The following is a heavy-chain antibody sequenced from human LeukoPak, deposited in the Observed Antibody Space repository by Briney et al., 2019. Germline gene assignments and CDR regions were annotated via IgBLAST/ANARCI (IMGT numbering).Heavy chain of an antibody. J-gene: IGHJ6*02. Sequence: PSETLSLTCAVYGGSFSGYYWSWIRQPPGKGLEWIGEINHSGSTNYNPSLKSRVTISVDTSKNQFSLKLSSVTAADTAVYYCARHGIGGGWEYYYGMDVWGQGTTVTVSS. D-gene: IGHD6-19*01. CDR2: INHSGST. CDR1: GGSFSGYY. V-gene: IGHV4-34*01. CDR3: ARHGIGGGWEYYYGMDV.